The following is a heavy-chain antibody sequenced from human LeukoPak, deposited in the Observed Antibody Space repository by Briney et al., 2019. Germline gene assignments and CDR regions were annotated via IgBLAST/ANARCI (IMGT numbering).Heavy chain of an antibody. CDR2: IYYSGST. V-gene: IGHV4-30-4*01. CDR1: VGSISSGDYY. CDR3: ARETLGASDNWLDP. Sequence: SQTLSLTCTVSVGSISSGDYYWSWIRQPPGKGLEWIGYIYYSGSTYYNPSLKSRVTISVDTSKKQFSLKLSSVTAADTAVYYCARETLGASDNWLDPWGQGNLVTVSS. D-gene: IGHD1-26*01. J-gene: IGHJ5*02.